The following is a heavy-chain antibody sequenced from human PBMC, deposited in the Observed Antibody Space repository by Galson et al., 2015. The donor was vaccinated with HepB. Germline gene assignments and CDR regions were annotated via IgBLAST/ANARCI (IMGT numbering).Heavy chain of an antibody. CDR1: GYSFTSYW. CDR3: ASVGYSSGWDPHDGAFDI. CDR2: IYPGDSDT. J-gene: IGHJ3*02. D-gene: IGHD6-19*01. Sequence: QSGAEVKKPGESLKISCKGSGYSFTSYWIGWVRQMPGKGLEWMGIIYPGDSDTRYSPSFQGQVTISADKSISTAYLQWSSLKASDTAMYYCASVGYSSGWDPHDGAFDIWGQGTMVTVSS. V-gene: IGHV5-51*03.